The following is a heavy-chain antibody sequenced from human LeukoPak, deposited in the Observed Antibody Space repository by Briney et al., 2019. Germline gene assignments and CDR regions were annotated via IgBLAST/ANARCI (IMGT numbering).Heavy chain of an antibody. J-gene: IGHJ3*02. CDR1: GFTFSSYA. D-gene: IGHD1-26*01. CDR3: AREVEGAFDI. V-gene: IGHV3-23*01. Sequence: PGGSLRLSCAASGFTFSSYAMSWVRQAPGKGLEWVSAISGSVSSTYYADSVKGRFTISRDNSENSLYLQMNSLRAEDTAVYYCAREVEGAFDIWGQGTMVTVSS. CDR2: ISGSVSST.